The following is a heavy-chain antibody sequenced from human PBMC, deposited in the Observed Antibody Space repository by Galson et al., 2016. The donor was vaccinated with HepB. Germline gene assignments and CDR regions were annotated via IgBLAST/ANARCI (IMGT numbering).Heavy chain of an antibody. V-gene: IGHV3-72*01. J-gene: IGHJ4*02. D-gene: IGHD1-26*01. CDR3: ARWQSGSPVN. Sequence: MDWVRQAPGKGLEWLGRSKNKANGYTTEYAASVEGRFTISRDDSKKSLYLQMNSLKIEDTAVYYCARWQSGSPVNWGQGTLVTVSS. CDR2: SKNKANGYTT.